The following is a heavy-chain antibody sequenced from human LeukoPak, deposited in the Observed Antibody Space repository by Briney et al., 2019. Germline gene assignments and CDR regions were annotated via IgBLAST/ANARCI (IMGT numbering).Heavy chain of an antibody. V-gene: IGHV1-24*01. D-gene: IGHD2-2*01. J-gene: IGHJ4*02. CDR2: FDPEDGET. Sequence: ASVKVSCKVSGYTLTELSMHWVRQAPGKGLEWMGGFDPEDGETIYAQKFQGRVTMTEDTSTDTAYMGLSSLRSEDTAVYYCATVSSSTSWTAFDYWGQGTLVTVSS. CDR3: ATVSSSTSWTAFDY. CDR1: GYTLTELS.